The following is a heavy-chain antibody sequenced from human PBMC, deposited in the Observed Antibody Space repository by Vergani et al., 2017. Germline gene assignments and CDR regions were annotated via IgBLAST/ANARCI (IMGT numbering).Heavy chain of an antibody. J-gene: IGHJ6*02. CDR2: IIPIFGTA. V-gene: IGHV1-69*15. CDR3: ARGDCSGGSCFAFYYYYGMAV. CDR1: GGTFSSYA. D-gene: IGHD2-15*01. Sequence: QVQLVQSGAEVKKPGSSVKVSCKASGGTFSSYAISWVRQAPGQGLEWMGRIIPIFGTANYAQKFQGRVTITADESTSTAYMELSSLRSEDTAVYYCARGDCSGGSCFAFYYYYGMAVWGQGTTVTVSS.